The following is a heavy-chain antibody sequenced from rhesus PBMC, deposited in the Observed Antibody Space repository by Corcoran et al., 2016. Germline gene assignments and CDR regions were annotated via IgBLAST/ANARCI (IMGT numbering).Heavy chain of an antibody. Sequence: QVTLKESGHALVKPTQTLTLTCTFSGFSISPTGTGVGWIRQHPGQAREWLASIYWNDSKYYSTSLNSMLTISKDTSKNQVVLTMTNMDPVDTATYYCALLVPYYYSGSYYPNWYVDLWGPGTPITISS. D-gene: IGHD3-16*01. CDR1: GFSISPTGTG. CDR2: IYWNDSK. CDR3: ALLVPYYYSGSYYPNWYVDL. V-gene: IGHV2-95*01. J-gene: IGHJ2*01.